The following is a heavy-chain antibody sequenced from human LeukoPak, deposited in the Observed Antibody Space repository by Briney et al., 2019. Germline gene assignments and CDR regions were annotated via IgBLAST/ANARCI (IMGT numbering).Heavy chain of an antibody. D-gene: IGHD3-22*01. V-gene: IGHV4-59*01. CDR2: IYYSGST. CDR1: GGSTSSYY. J-gene: IGHJ3*02. Sequence: PSETLSLTCTVSGGSTSSYYWSWIRQPPGKGLEWIGYIYYSGSTNYNPSLKSRVTISVDTSKNQFSLKLSSVTAADTAVYYCAASQGYYYDSSGYRTDAFDIWGQGTMVTVSS. CDR3: AASQGYYYDSSGYRTDAFDI.